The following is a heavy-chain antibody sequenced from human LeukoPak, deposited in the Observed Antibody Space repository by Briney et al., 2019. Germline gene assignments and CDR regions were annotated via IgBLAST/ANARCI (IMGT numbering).Heavy chain of an antibody. D-gene: IGHD1-26*01. V-gene: IGHV1-69*13. CDR3: ARDRMGATRWFDP. J-gene: IGHJ5*02. CDR2: IIPIFGTA. CDR1: GGTFSSYA. Sequence: SVKVSFTASGGTFSSYAISWVRQAPGQGLEWMGGIIPIFGTANYAQKFQGRVTITADESTSTAYMELSSLRSEDTAVYYCARDRMGATRWFDPWGQGTLVTVSS.